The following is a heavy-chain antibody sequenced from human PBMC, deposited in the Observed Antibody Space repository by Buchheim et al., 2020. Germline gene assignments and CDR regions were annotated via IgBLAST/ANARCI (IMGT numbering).Heavy chain of an antibody. CDR3: ARLPTGSAWFDS. CDR2: IYAIGSSST. CDR1: GDSIRSPNYY. Sequence: QVQLQESGPGLVKPSQTLSLTCTVSGDSIRSPNYYWSWIRQPAGRGLEWIGHIYAIGSSSTKSSPSLQSRVTISVATSQNQFSLKLTAVTAADTAMYYCARLPTGSAWFDSWGQG. J-gene: IGHJ5*01. V-gene: IGHV4-61*02.